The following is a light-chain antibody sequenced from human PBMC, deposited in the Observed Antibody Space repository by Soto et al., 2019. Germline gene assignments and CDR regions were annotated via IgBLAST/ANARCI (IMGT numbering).Light chain of an antibody. V-gene: IGLV2-8*01. J-gene: IGLJ1*01. Sequence: QLVLTQPPSASGFPGQSVTISCTGTSSDVGYYDYVSWYQQHPGKAPKLVIYEVTKRPSGVPDRVSASKSGNTASLTVSGLRAEDEADYYCSSYADSNNFVFGSGTKLTVL. CDR2: EVT. CDR3: SSYADSNNFV. CDR1: SSDVGYYDY.